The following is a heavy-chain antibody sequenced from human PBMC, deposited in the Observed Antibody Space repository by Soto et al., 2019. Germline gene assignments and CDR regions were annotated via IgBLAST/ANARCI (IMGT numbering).Heavy chain of an antibody. Sequence: SETLSLTCTVSGGSISSYYWSWIRQPPGKGLEWIGYIYYSGSTNYNPSLKSRVTISVDTSKNQFSLKLSSVTAADTAVYYCARGERSYLAYYYGMDVWGQGTTVTVYS. D-gene: IGHD1-26*01. CDR3: ARGERSYLAYYYGMDV. CDR2: IYYSGST. V-gene: IGHV4-59*01. CDR1: GGSISSYY. J-gene: IGHJ6*02.